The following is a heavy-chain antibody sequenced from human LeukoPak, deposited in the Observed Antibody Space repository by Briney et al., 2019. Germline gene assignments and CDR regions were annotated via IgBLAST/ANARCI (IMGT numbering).Heavy chain of an antibody. Sequence: GGSLRLSCAASGFTFSSCAMHWVRQAPGKGLEWVAVISYDGSNKYYADSVKGRFTISRDNSKNTLYLQMNSLRAEDTAVYYCARAVMVPAAVEYWGQGTLVTVSS. CDR1: GFTFSSCA. V-gene: IGHV3-30*01. D-gene: IGHD2-2*01. CDR2: ISYDGSNK. CDR3: ARAVMVPAAVEY. J-gene: IGHJ4*02.